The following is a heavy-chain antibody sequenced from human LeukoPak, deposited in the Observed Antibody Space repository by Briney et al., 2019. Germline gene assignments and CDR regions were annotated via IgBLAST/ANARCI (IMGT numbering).Heavy chain of an antibody. D-gene: IGHD1-26*01. Sequence: ASVKVSCKASGGTFSSYAISWVRQAPGQGLEWMGGIIPIFGTANYAQKFQGRVTITADKSTSTAYMELSSLRSEDTAVYYCARGVGYYYYMDVWGKGTTVTVSS. CDR3: ARGVGYYYYMDV. V-gene: IGHV1-69*06. J-gene: IGHJ6*03. CDR2: IIPIFGTA. CDR1: GGTFSSYA.